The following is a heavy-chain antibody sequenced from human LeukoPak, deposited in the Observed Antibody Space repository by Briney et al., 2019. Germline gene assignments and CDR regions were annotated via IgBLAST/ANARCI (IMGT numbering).Heavy chain of an antibody. CDR3: ARDHGALDAFDI. Sequence: GASAKVSCKASGYTFTGYYIHWVRQAPGQGLEWMGWINPNSGGTNYAQKFQGRVTMTRDTSISTAYMELSRLRSDDTAVYYCARDHGALDAFDIWGQGTMVTVSS. D-gene: IGHD3-16*01. CDR2: INPNSGGT. J-gene: IGHJ3*02. CDR1: GYTFTGYY. V-gene: IGHV1-2*02.